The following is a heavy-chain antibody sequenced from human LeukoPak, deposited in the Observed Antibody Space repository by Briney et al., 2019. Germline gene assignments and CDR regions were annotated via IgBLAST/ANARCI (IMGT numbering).Heavy chain of an antibody. CDR1: GYSFTSYW. Sequence: GESLKISCKGSGYSFTSYWIGWVRQLPGKGLEWMGIIYPGDSDTRYSPSFQGQVAISVDKSISTAYLQWSSLKASDTAMYYCARLPYYDTSGYLDYWGQGTLVIVSS. CDR3: ARLPYYDTSGYLDY. V-gene: IGHV5-51*01. J-gene: IGHJ4*02. CDR2: IYPGDSDT. D-gene: IGHD3-22*01.